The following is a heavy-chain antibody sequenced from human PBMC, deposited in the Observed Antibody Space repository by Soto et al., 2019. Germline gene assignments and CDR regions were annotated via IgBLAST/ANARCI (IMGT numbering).Heavy chain of an antibody. D-gene: IGHD6-13*01. CDR3: AKDHGPNIWEQLVSPFDY. CDR2: ISGSGGST. Sequence: GGSLRLSCAASGFTFSSYAMSWVRQAPGKGLEWVSAISGSGGSTYYADSVKGRFTISRDNSKNTLYLQMNSLRAEDTAVYYCAKDHGPNIWEQLVSPFDYWGQGTLVTVSS. V-gene: IGHV3-23*01. J-gene: IGHJ4*02. CDR1: GFTFSSYA.